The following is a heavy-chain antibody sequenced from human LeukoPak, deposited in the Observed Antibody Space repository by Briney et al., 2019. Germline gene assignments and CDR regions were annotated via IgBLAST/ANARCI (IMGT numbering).Heavy chain of an antibody. D-gene: IGHD3-22*01. CDR1: GGSITSSSYY. V-gene: IGHV4-39*01. CDR3: ARRLNYYDSSGYFDY. J-gene: IGHJ4*02. Sequence: SETLSLTCTVSGGSITSSSYYWGWIRQPPGKGLEWIGNMYYSGSTYYNPSLKSRVTISVDTSKNQFSLKLSSVTAADTAVYYCARRLNYYDSSGYFDYWGQGTLVTVSS. CDR2: MYYSGST.